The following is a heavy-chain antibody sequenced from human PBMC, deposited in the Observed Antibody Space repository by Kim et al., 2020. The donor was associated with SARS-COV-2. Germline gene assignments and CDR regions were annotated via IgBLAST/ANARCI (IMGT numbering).Heavy chain of an antibody. D-gene: IGHD4-17*01. CDR1: GFTFSSYA. V-gene: IGHV3-23*01. J-gene: IGHJ4*02. Sequence: GGSLRLSCAASGFTFSSYAMSWVRQAPGKGLEWVSTISGSGASTYYADSVKGRFTISRDNSKNTLYLQMNSLRAEDTAVYYCAKDRGFYGDIFDYWGQGTLVTVSS. CDR3: AKDRGFYGDIFDY. CDR2: ISGSGAST.